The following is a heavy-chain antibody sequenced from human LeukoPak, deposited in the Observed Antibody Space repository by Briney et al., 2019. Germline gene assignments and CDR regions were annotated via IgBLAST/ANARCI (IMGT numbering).Heavy chain of an antibody. D-gene: IGHD6-13*01. CDR3: ARMEYSSSWVDY. CDR2: NNYSGST. Sequence: SETLSLTCTVSGGSISSSSYYWGWLRQPPGKGLVGLGCNNYSGSTYYNLSLKSRVTIYVYTSKYQFSLKLVSVTAADTALYSCARMEYSSSWVDYWREGTLVSVPS. CDR1: GGSISSSSYY. V-gene: IGHV4-39*01. J-gene: IGHJ4*02.